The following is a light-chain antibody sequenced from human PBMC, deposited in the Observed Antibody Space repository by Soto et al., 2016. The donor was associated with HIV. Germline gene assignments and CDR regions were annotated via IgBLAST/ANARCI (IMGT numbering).Light chain of an antibody. CDR2: QDN. CDR1: KLGDKY. V-gene: IGLV3-1*01. Sequence: SYELTQPPSVSVSPGQTATITCFGEKLGDKYVSWYQQKPGQSPVVVIYQDNKRPSGIPERFSGPTSGSTATLTISGAQAMDEADYFCQAWVSRSYVFGSGTKVAVL. CDR3: QAWVSRSYV. J-gene: IGLJ1*01.